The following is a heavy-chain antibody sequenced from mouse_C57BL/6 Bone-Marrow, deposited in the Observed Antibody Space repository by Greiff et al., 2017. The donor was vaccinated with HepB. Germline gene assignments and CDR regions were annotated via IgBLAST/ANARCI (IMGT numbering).Heavy chain of an antibody. J-gene: IGHJ3*01. CDR2: IWSGGST. D-gene: IGHD3-2*02. Sequence: VQGVESGPGLVQPSQSLSITCTVSGFSLTSYGVHWVRQSPGKGLEWLGVIWSGGSTDYNAAFISRLSISKDNSKSQVFFKMNSLQADDTAIYYCARTQDSSGYVGAYWGQGTLVTVSA. V-gene: IGHV2-2*01. CDR3: ARTQDSSGYVGAY. CDR1: GFSLTSYG.